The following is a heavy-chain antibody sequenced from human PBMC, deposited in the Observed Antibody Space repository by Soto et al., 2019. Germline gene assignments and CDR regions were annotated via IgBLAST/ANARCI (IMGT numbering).Heavy chain of an antibody. D-gene: IGHD6-13*01. Sequence: GASVKVSCKASGYTFTSYDINWVRQATGQGLEWMGWMNPNSGNTGYAQKFQGRVTMTRNTSISTAYMELSSLRSEDTAVYYCARGPAPYSGIAAAAVVGYWGQGTLVTVSS. CDR1: GYTFTSYD. CDR3: ARGPAPYSGIAAAAVVGY. V-gene: IGHV1-8*01. CDR2: MNPNSGNT. J-gene: IGHJ4*02.